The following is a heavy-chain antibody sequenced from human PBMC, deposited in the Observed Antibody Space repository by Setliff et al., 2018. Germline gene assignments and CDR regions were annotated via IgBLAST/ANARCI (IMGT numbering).Heavy chain of an antibody. Sequence: EASVKVSCKASGYTFATYGISWVRQAPGQGLEWMGWISPYNSNTNYAQNFQGRVTMTTDTSTSTAYMELRSLRSDDTAMYYSARDLSTTVMTRSWYYFDYWGQGTLVTVSS. V-gene: IGHV1-18*01. CDR3: ARDLSTTVMTRSWYYFDY. CDR1: GYTFATYG. CDR2: ISPYNSNT. D-gene: IGHD4-17*01. J-gene: IGHJ4*02.